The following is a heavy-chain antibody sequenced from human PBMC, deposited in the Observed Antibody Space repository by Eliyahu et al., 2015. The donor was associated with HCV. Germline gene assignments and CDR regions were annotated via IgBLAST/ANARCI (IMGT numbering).Heavy chain of an antibody. CDR3: VRDPDWGLRYFDV. D-gene: IGHD7-27*01. Sequence: QVQLAQSGAEMKTPGASVRXSCKASGYNFTAYYXHWXRQAPGQGLEWMGRINPNSGDTNYAQKFQGKVTLTRDTSISAAYMDLTRLRSDDTAVYFCVRDPDWGLRYFDVWGRGTLVTVSS. V-gene: IGHV1-2*06. J-gene: IGHJ2*01. CDR1: GYNFTAYY. CDR2: INPNSGDT.